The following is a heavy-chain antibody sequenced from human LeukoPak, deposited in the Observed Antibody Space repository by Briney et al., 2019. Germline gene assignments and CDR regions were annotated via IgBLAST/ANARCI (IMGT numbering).Heavy chain of an antibody. J-gene: IGHJ4*02. D-gene: IGHD4-17*01. V-gene: IGHV1-18*01. CDR1: GYTFTKYG. CDR3: ARGDDSGDYWGLY. Sequence: ASVKVSCKASGYTFTKYGITWVRQAPGQGLEWMGWISTYNGNTNYAQKLQGRVTMTTDTSTSTAYMELRSLISDDAAVYYCARGDDSGDYWGLYWGQGTLVTVSS. CDR2: ISTYNGNT.